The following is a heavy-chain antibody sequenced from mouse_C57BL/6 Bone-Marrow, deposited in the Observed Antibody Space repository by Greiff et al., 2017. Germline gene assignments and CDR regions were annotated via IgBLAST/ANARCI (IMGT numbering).Heavy chain of an antibody. D-gene: IGHD2-1*01. CDR3: ARVGGIYYGNYDFFDY. V-gene: IGHV8-8*01. CDR1: GFSLSTFGMG. J-gene: IGHJ2*01. Sequence: QVTLKESGPGILQPSQTLSLSCSFSGFSLSTFGMGVGWIRQPSGKGLEWLAHIWWDDDKYYNPALKSRRTISKDTSKNQVLLKIANVDTAGTATSYGARVGGIYYGNYDFFDYGGQGTTLSVSS. CDR2: IWWDDDK.